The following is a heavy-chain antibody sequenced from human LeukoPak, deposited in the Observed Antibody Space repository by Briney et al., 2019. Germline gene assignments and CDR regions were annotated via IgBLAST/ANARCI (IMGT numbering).Heavy chain of an antibody. V-gene: IGHV1-2*02. D-gene: IGHD3-10*01. CDR3: ARSLLWFGESRDNWFDP. CDR1: GYTFTGYY. Sequence: ASVKVSCKASGYTFTGYYMHWVRQAPGQGPEWMGWINPNSGGTNYAQKFQGRVTMTRDTSISTAYMELSRLRSDDTAVYYCARSLLWFGESRDNWFDPWGQGTLVTVSS. J-gene: IGHJ5*02. CDR2: INPNSGGT.